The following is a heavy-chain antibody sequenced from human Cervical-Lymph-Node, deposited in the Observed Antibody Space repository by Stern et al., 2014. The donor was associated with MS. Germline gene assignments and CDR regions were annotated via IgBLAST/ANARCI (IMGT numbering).Heavy chain of an antibody. D-gene: IGHD2-15*01. J-gene: IGHJ6*02. CDR1: GFTLRSYG. CDR2: ISNDGNEK. CDR3: AKDRLFCSGGGCYAMDV. Sequence: QVQLVQSGGGVVQPGRSLRLSCAASGFTLRSYGMHWVRQAPGKGLEWVAVISNDGNEKYYTDSVKGRFTISRDNSKNTLYLQMNSLRTEDTAVHYCAKDRLFCSGGGCYAMDVWGQGTTVTVSS. V-gene: IGHV3-30*18.